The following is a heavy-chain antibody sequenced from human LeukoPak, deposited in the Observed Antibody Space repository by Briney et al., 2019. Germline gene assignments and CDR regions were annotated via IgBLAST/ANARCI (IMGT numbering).Heavy chain of an antibody. Sequence: PSQTLSLTCTVSGGSISSGSYYWSWIRQPAGKGLEWIGRVYTSGSTNCNPSLKSRVTISVDTSKNQFSLKLSSVTAADTAVYYCASEYYYGSGSYYSDYWGQGTLVTVSS. CDR3: ASEYYYGSGSYYSDY. D-gene: IGHD3-10*01. V-gene: IGHV4-61*02. J-gene: IGHJ4*02. CDR1: GGSISSGSYY. CDR2: VYTSGST.